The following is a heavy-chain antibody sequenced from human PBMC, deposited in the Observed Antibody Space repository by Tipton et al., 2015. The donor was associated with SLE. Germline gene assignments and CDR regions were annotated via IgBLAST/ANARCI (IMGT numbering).Heavy chain of an antibody. V-gene: IGHV5-51*03. J-gene: IGHJ3*01. Sequence: QLVQSGAEVKQPGESLQISCKGSGFTFGNYWIGWVRQMPGKGLEWMGIIYPGDSDTRYSPSFQGQVTISADTSISTAYLQWRSLKASDTAMYYCATGEGGDVFHFRGQGTMVTVSS. CDR1: GFTFGNYW. CDR2: IYPGDSDT. D-gene: IGHD3-10*01. CDR3: ATGEGGDVFHF.